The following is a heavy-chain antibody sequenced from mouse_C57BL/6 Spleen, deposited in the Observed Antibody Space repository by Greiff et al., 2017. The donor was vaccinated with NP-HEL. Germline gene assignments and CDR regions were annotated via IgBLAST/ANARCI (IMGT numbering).Heavy chain of an antibody. J-gene: IGHJ3*01. CDR3: TPYGNYVWFAY. CDR2: IDPENGDT. CDR1: GFNIKDDY. V-gene: IGHV14-4*01. D-gene: IGHD2-1*01. Sequence: EVQLKQSGAELVRPGASVKLSCTASGFNIKDDYMHWVKQRPEQGLEWIGWIDPENGDTEYASKFQGKATITADTSSNTAYLQLSSLTSEDTAVYYCTPYGNYVWFAYWGQGTLVTVSA.